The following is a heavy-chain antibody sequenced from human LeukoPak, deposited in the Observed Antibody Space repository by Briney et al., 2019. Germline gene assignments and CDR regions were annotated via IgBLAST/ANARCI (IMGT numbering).Heavy chain of an antibody. CDR2: MNPNSGNT. V-gene: IGHV1-8*01. Sequence: ASVKVSCKASGYTFTSYDINWVRQATGQGLEWMGWMNPNSGNTGYAQNFQGRVTMTRNTSISTAYMELSSLRSEDTAVYYCARADGSGSYSLPYYFDYWGQGTLVTVSS. CDR1: GYTFTSYD. J-gene: IGHJ4*02. D-gene: IGHD3-10*01. CDR3: ARADGSGSYSLPYYFDY.